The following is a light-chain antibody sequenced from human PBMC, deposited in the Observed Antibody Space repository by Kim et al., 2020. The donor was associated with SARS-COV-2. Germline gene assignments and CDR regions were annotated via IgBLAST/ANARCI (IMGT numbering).Light chain of an antibody. CDR3: QHYNNWPLT. Sequence: VSPWERATLSCRASQSVRRDLAWYQKKPGQAPRLLIAAASTRATGTPARFSGSGSGTDFTLTIDSLQSEDFATYYCQHYNNWPLTFGGGTKVDIK. V-gene: IGKV3-15*01. CDR2: AAS. CDR1: QSVRRD. J-gene: IGKJ4*01.